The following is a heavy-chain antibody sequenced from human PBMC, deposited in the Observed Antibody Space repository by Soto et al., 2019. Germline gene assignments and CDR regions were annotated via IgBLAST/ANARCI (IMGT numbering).Heavy chain of an antibody. CDR2: IYSSGST. V-gene: IGHV4-4*07. CDR3: ARGQRFSDWFDP. CDR1: GGAIGSHY. D-gene: IGHD3-3*01. Sequence: SETLSLTCTISGGAIGSHYWTWIRQPAGKGLEWIGRIYSSGSTQYNPSLQSRVTMSLDTSKNQFSLRLEPVTAADTAVYYCARGQRFSDWFDPWGQGTLVTVSS. J-gene: IGHJ5*02.